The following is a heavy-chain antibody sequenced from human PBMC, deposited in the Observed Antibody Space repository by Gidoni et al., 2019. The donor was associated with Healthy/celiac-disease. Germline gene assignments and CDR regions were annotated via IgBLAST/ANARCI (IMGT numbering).Heavy chain of an antibody. CDR3: ARDGGGAGTSYYYYMDV. CDR1: GYTFTGYY. V-gene: IGHV1-2*02. Sequence: QVQLEQSGAEVKKPGASVKVSCKASGYTFTGYYMHWVRQAPGQGLEWMGWINPNSGGTNYAQKFQGRVTMTRDTSISTAYMELSRLRSDDTAVYYCARDGGGAGTSYYYYMDVWGKGTTVTVSS. D-gene: IGHD1-7*01. J-gene: IGHJ6*03. CDR2: INPNSGGT.